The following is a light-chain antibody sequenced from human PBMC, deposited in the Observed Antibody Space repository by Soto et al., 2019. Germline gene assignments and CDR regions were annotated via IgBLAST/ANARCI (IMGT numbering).Light chain of an antibody. J-gene: IGLJ2*01. Sequence: QSALTQPASVSGSPGQSITISCTGTSSDVGAYNYVSWYQQHPGKAPKLMIYEVSNRPSGVSNRFSGSKSGNTASLTISGLQAEDEADYYCNSYTTSSSLDFGGGTKVTVL. CDR3: NSYTTSSSLD. CDR1: SSDVGAYNY. V-gene: IGLV2-14*01. CDR2: EVS.